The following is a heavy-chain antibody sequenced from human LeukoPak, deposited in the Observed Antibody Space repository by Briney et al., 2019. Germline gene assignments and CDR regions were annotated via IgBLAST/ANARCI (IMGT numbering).Heavy chain of an antibody. V-gene: IGHV4-59*12. D-gene: IGHD3-22*01. Sequence: SETLSLTCTVSGASISSSYWSWIRQTPGTGLEWIAYLHYSGSTKYNPSLASRVATSVNTANNQFSLKLTSVTAADTAVYYCARGFFDSSGYSNAFDIWGQGTMVTVSS. CDR2: LHYSGST. J-gene: IGHJ3*02. CDR1: GASISSSY. CDR3: ARGFFDSSGYSNAFDI.